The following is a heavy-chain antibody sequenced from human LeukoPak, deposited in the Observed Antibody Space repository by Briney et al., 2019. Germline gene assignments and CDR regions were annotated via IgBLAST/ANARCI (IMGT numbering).Heavy chain of an antibody. Sequence: GASVEVSCKVSGGTFNNCAISWVRQAPGQGLEWMGRITPVFDMANYAQKFQGTVTITADKSTSTVYMELSSLRNEDTAVYYCAIIALVPMWGQGTKVTVSS. CDR3: AIIALVPM. V-gene: IGHV1-69*04. J-gene: IGHJ3*02. D-gene: IGHD6-19*01. CDR2: ITPVFDMA. CDR1: GGTFNNCA.